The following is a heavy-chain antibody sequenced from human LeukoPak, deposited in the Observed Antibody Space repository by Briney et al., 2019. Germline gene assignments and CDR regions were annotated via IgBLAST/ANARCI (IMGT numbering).Heavy chain of an antibody. Sequence: ASVKVSCKASGHTFTSFDINWVRQATGQGLEWMGWMNPNSGNTGYAQKFQGRVTMTRNTSISTAYMELSSLRSEDTDVYYCASSSGTDAYYFDYWGQGTLVTVSS. CDR2: MNPNSGNT. J-gene: IGHJ4*02. CDR3: ASSSGTDAYYFDY. D-gene: IGHD3-22*01. V-gene: IGHV1-8*01. CDR1: GHTFTSFD.